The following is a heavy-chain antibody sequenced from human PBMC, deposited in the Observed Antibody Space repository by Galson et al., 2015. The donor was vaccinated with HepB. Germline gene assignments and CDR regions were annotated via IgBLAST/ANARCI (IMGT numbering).Heavy chain of an antibody. Sequence: SLRLSCAASGFTFSNAWMSWVRQAPGKGLEWVGRIKSKTDGGTTDYAAPVKGRFTISRDDSKNTLYLQMNSLKTEDTAVYYCITDGLSPSGYFTCYWGQGTLVTVSS. CDR3: ITDGLSPSGYFTCY. CDR1: GFTFSNAW. D-gene: IGHD3-3*01. CDR2: IKSKTDGGTT. J-gene: IGHJ4*02. V-gene: IGHV3-15*01.